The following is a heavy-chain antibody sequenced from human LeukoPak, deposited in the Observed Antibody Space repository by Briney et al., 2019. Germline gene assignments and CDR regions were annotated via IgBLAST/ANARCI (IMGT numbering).Heavy chain of an antibody. V-gene: IGHV1-69*05. J-gene: IGHJ3*02. CDR3: AREGEMATISQGSAFDI. D-gene: IGHD5-24*01. CDR1: GGTFSSYA. CDR2: IIPIFGTA. Sequence: GASVKVSCKASGGTFSSYAISWVRQAPGQGLEWMGGIIPIFGTANYAQKFQGRVTITTDESTSTAYMELSSLRSEDTAVYYCAREGEMATISQGSAFDIWGQRTMVTVSS.